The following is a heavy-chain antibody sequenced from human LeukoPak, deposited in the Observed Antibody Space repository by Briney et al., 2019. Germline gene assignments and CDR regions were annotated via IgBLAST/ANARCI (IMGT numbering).Heavy chain of an antibody. CDR3: ARGYYDYVWGSYRYTSYFDY. CDR1: GGTFSSYA. CDR2: IIPILGIA. J-gene: IGHJ4*02. V-gene: IGHV1-69*04. D-gene: IGHD3-16*02. Sequence: SVKVSCKASGGTFSSYAISWVRQAPGQGLEWMGRIIPILGIANYAQKFQGRVTITADKSTSTAYMELSSLRSEDTAVYYCARGYYDYVWGSYRYTSYFDYWGQGTLVTVSS.